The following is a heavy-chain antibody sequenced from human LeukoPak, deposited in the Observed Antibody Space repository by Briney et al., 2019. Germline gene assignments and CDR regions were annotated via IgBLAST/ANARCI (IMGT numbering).Heavy chain of an antibody. CDR3: ARRSGYSSSWCAY. D-gene: IGHD6-13*01. CDR1: GGSISSNY. CDR2: IFYSGST. V-gene: IGHV4-59*12. J-gene: IGHJ4*02. Sequence: SETLSLTCTVSGGSISSNYWSWIRQPPGKGLEWIGYIFYSGSTNYNPSLKSRVSISVDTSKNQFSLRLSSVTAADTAVYYCARRSGYSSSWCAYWGQGTLVTVSS.